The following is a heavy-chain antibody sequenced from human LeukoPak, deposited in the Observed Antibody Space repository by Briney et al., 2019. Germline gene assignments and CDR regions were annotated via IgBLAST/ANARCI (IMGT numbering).Heavy chain of an antibody. Sequence: SETLSLTCTVSGGSVSGYYCNWIRQPPGKGLEWIGYMSYSGSTNYNPSLKSRVTISVDTSKNQFSLKLSSVTAADTAVYYCARQMVTYWYFDLWGRGTLVTVSS. J-gene: IGHJ2*01. CDR1: GGSVSGYY. CDR2: MSYSGST. D-gene: IGHD4-23*01. CDR3: ARQMVTYWYFDL. V-gene: IGHV4-59*08.